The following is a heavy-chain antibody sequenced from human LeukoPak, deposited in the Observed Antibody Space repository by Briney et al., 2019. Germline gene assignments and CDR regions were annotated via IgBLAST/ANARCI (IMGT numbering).Heavy chain of an antibody. CDR3: ATQAYCGGDCYSYDH. CDR2: IKQDGSER. Sequence: GGSRRLSSAAPGVTPSISWMRWVPQAPGEGLDWVANIKQDGSERYYVDSVKGRFTISRDNAKNSLYLQMMSLKADDTAVYYCATQAYCGGDCYSYDHWGQGTLVTVSS. V-gene: IGHV3-7*01. J-gene: IGHJ4*02. CDR1: GVTPSISW. D-gene: IGHD2-21*02.